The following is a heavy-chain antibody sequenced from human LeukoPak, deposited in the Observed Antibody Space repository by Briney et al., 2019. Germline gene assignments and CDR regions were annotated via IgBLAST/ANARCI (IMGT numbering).Heavy chain of an antibody. Sequence: ASVKVSCKASEGTFSSYAISWVRQAPGQGLEWMGGIIPIFGTANYAQKFQGRVTITTDESTSTAYMELSSLRSEDTAVYYCARDSYYDFWSGYHRPYYYYYMDVWGKGTTVTVSS. CDR3: ARDSYYDFWSGYHRPYYYYYMDV. D-gene: IGHD3-3*01. J-gene: IGHJ6*03. CDR1: EGTFSSYA. CDR2: IIPIFGTA. V-gene: IGHV1-69*05.